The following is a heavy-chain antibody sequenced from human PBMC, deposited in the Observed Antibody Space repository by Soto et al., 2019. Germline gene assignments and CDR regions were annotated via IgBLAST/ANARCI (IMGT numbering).Heavy chain of an antibody. CDR1: GFTFSDYH. CDR3: ARGVEQGVPAAKFDY. D-gene: IGHD2-2*01. V-gene: IGHV3-11*01. J-gene: IGHJ4*02. CDR2: ISSSGSTI. Sequence: VQLVETGGGLIQPGGSLRLSCAASGFTFSDYHMNWIRQAPGKGLEWVSYISSSGSTISYADSVRGRFTISRDNGKNSLYLQINSVRAEDTAVDYFARGVEQGVPAAKFDYWGQGTLVTVSS.